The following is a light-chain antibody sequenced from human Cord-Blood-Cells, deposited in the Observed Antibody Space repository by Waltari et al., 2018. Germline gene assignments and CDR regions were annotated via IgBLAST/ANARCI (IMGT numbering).Light chain of an antibody. CDR1: QSRLHSNAYND. V-gene: IGKV2-28*01. CDR2: FGS. Sequence: DIVMTQSPLSMPVTPGEPASISCRTSQSRLHSNAYNDLDWYLQKPGQSPQLLIYFGSNLASGVPDRFSGSGSGTDFTLKISRVEAEDVGVYYCMQALQTPLTFGGGTKVEIK. J-gene: IGKJ4*01. CDR3: MQALQTPLT.